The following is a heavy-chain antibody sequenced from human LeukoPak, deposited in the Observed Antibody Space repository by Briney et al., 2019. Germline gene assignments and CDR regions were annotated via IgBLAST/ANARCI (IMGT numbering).Heavy chain of an antibody. D-gene: IGHD1-26*01. V-gene: IGHV5-51*01. CDR1: GYNFTDYW. CDR3: ARRHSGSYYTLYYFDY. J-gene: IGHJ4*02. CDR2: IYPGDSDT. Sequence: GESLKISCQGSGYNFTDYWIGWVRQIPGKGLEWMGIIYPGDSDTRYSPSFQGQVTISADKSISTAYLQWSSLKASDTAMYYCARRHSGSYYTLYYFDYWGQGTLVTVSS.